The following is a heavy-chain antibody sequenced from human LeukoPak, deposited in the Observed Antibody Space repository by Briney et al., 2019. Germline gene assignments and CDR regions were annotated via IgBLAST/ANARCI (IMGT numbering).Heavy chain of an antibody. CDR2: IKEDGSEK. J-gene: IGHJ5*02. CDR3: ARGYFELDP. Sequence: GGSLRLSCAASGFTFRTYWMTWVRQAPGKGLEWVANIKEDGSEKYYVDSVKGRFTISRDNAKNSVYLQMNSLRAEDTAVYYCARGYFELDPRGQGTLVTVS. D-gene: IGHD3-22*01. CDR1: GFTFRTYW. V-gene: IGHV3-7*01.